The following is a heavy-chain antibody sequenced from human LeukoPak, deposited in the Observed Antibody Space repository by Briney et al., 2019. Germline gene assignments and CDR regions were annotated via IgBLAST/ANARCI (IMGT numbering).Heavy chain of an antibody. CDR2: IYHSGST. D-gene: IGHD2-15*01. CDR3: ARTTEGYCRGRSCYSYYYYMDV. V-gene: IGHV4-4*02. J-gene: IGHJ6*03. Sequence: SGTLSLTCAVSGGSISSSNWWSWVHQPPGKGLEWIGEIYHSGSTNYNPSLKSRVTISVDKSKNQFSLKLSSVTAADTAVYYCARTTEGYCRGRSCYSYYYYMDVWGKGTTVTVSS. CDR1: GGSISSSNW.